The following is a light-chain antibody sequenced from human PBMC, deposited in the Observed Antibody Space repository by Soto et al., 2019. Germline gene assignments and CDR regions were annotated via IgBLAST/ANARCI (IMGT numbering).Light chain of an antibody. J-gene: IGLJ1*01. CDR1: SSNIGAHYD. Sequence: QSVLTPPPSVSGAPGQRVTISCTVISSNIGAHYDVHWYQQLPGTAPKLLIYGNINRPSGVPDRFSGSKSGTSASLAITGLQAEDEADYYCQSYDNSLSVYVFGTGTKVTVL. V-gene: IGLV1-40*01. CDR2: GNI. CDR3: QSYDNSLSVYV.